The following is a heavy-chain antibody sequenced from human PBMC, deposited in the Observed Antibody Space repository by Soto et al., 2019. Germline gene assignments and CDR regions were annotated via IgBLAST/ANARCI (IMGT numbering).Heavy chain of an antibody. Sequence: ASVKVSCKTSGYTFSNYGITWVRQAPGQPLEWLGWISLYSDGTNYAQKFQGRVSMTTATSTTTAYMELRSLRSDDTAVYYCARVVPGAEAWFGPWGQGTLVTVSS. CDR2: ISLYSDGT. V-gene: IGHV1-18*01. D-gene: IGHD2-2*01. CDR1: GYTFSNYG. J-gene: IGHJ5*02. CDR3: ARVVPGAEAWFGP.